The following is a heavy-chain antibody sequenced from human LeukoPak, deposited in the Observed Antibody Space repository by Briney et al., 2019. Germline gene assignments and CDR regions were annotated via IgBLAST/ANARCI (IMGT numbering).Heavy chain of an antibody. D-gene: IGHD1-26*01. CDR1: GGSFSGYY. CDR2: INHSGST. V-gene: IGHV4-34*01. J-gene: IGHJ6*03. CDR3: ARGSKAGRGSYPAGKLYYYYYYMDV. Sequence: PSETLSLTCAVYGGSFSGYYWSWIRQPPGKGLEWIGEINHSGSTNYNPSLKSRVTISVDTSKNQFSLKLSSVTAADTAVYYCARGSKAGRGSYPAGKLYYYYYYMDVWGKGTTVTVSS.